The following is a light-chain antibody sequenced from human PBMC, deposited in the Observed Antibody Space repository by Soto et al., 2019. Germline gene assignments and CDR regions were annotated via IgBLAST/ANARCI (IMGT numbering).Light chain of an antibody. CDR3: SSYTITSTPYV. J-gene: IGLJ1*01. CDR1: SSDIGGYNY. CDR2: GVT. V-gene: IGLV2-14*01. Sequence: SALTQPASVSGSPGQSITISCTGTSSDIGGYNYVSWYQQHPGKAPKLMIYGVTNRPSGVSNRFSGSKSGNTASLTISGLQAEDEADYYCSSYTITSTPYVFGPGTKVTVL.